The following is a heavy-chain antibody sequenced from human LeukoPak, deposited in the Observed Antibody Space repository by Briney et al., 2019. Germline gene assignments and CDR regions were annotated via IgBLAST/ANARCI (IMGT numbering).Heavy chain of an antibody. CDR1: NGSISSYY. Sequence: PSETLSLTCTISNGSISSYYWSWIRQPPGKGLEWIGSISYSGSSKYNPSLKRRLTIAVGTPKNQIFLDLSSVTAADTAVYYCARDHFDSSADSYVGGYYYMDVWGKGITVTVSS. D-gene: IGHD3-22*01. CDR3: ARDHFDSSADSYVGGYYYMDV. CDR2: ISYSGSS. V-gene: IGHV4-59*08. J-gene: IGHJ6*03.